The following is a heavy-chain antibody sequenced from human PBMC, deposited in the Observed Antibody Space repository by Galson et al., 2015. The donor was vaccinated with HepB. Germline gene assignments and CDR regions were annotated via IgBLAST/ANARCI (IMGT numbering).Heavy chain of an antibody. Sequence: SLRLSCAASGFTVSSNYMSWVRQAPGKGLEWVSVIYSGGSTYYADSVKGRFTISRDNSKNTLYLQMNSLRAEDTAVYYCARDRIGEYYFDYWGQGTLVTVSS. D-gene: IGHD3-10*01. CDR3: ARDRIGEYYFDY. CDR1: GFTVSSNY. CDR2: IYSGGST. J-gene: IGHJ4*02. V-gene: IGHV3-66*01.